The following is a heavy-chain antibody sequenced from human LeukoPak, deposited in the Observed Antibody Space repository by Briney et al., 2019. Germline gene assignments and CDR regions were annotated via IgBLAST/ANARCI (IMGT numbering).Heavy chain of an antibody. V-gene: IGHV3-21*01. CDR1: GFTVSSNY. CDR3: ASHGYSYGYVY. Sequence: GGSLRLSCAASGFTVSSNYMSWVRQAPGKGLEWVSSISSSSSYIYYADSVKGRFTISRDNAKNPLYLQMNSLRAEDTAVYCCASHGYSYGYVYWGQGTLVTVSS. J-gene: IGHJ4*02. D-gene: IGHD5-18*01. CDR2: ISSSSSYI.